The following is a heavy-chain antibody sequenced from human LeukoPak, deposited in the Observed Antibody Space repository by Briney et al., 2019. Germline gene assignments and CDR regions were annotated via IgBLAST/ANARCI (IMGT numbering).Heavy chain of an antibody. V-gene: IGHV3-23*01. J-gene: IGHJ4*02. CDR1: GFTVNNKY. CDR3: ARQTGTPLPSIFDY. CDR2: ISGSVSST. D-gene: IGHD1-1*01. Sequence: GGSLRLSCAASGFTVNNKYMTWVRQAPGKGLEWVSVISGSVSSTNYADSVKGRFTISRDNSKNTLYLQMNSLRAEDTAVYYCARQTGTPLPSIFDYWGQGTLVTVSS.